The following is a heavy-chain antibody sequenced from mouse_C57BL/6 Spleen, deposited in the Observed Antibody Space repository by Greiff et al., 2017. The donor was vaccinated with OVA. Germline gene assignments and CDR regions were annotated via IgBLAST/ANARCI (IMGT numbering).Heavy chain of an antibody. V-gene: IGHV1-39*01. CDR2: ISPNYGTT. D-gene: IGHD2-1*01. J-gene: IGHJ4*01. CDR3: ARSQKGNYAYAMDY. CDR1: GYSFTDYN. Sequence: EVQLQQSGPELVKPGASVKLSCTASGYSFTDYNMNWVQQSPGKSLEWIGVISPNYGTTSYTQKFKGKATLTVDQSHSTTYMQLNSLTSEDSAVDYCARSQKGNYAYAMDYWGQGTSVTVSA.